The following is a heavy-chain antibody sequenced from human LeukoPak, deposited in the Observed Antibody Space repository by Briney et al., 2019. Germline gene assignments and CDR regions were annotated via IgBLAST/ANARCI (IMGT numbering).Heavy chain of an antibody. J-gene: IGHJ3*02. V-gene: IGHV3-64*01. Sequence: GGSLRLSCAASGFTFSSYPMHWVRQAPGKGLEFVSAIRSNGGSTYYANSVKGRFTSSSDNYKNTLYLQMGSLRAEDMAVYYCARGDPRADDAFDIWGQGTMVTVSS. D-gene: IGHD6-19*01. CDR3: ARGDPRADDAFDI. CDR1: GFTFSSYP. CDR2: IRSNGGST.